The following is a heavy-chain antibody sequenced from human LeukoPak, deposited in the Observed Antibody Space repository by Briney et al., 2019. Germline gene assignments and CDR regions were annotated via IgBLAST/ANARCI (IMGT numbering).Heavy chain of an antibody. CDR2: VGSSNVYT. CDR1: GFTFSDSY. J-gene: IGHJ4*02. D-gene: IGHD2-15*01. CDR3: ARVYCSGGACNRYFFDF. Sequence: GGSLRLSCTASGFTFSDSYMSWIRQAPGKGLEWISKVGSSNVYTNYADSVKGRFTISRDNADNSLFLQMDSLRAEDTAVYYCARVYCSGGACNRYFFDFWGQGTLVTVSS. V-gene: IGHV3-11*06.